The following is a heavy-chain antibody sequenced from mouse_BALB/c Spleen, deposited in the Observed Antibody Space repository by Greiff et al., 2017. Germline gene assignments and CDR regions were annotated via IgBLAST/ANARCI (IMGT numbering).Heavy chain of an antibody. V-gene: IGHV1-7*01. D-gene: IGHD3-2*01. CDR3: ARETARAAY. CDR2: INPSTGYT. J-gene: IGHJ3*01. Sequence: VKLQESGAELAKPGASVKLSCKASGYTFTSYWMHWVKQRLGQGLEWIGYINPSTGYTEYNQKFKDKATLTADKSSSTAYMQLSSLTSEDSAVYYCARETARAAYWGQGTLVTVSA. CDR1: GYTFTSYW.